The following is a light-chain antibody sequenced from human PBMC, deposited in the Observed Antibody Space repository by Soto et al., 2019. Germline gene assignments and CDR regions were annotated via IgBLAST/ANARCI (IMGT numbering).Light chain of an antibody. V-gene: IGKV3-11*01. CDR2: DAS. J-gene: IGKJ5*01. CDR1: QIIRDY. Sequence: EIVMTQSPATLSVSPGEIATLSCGASQIIRDYLAWYQQKPGQAPRLLIYDASNRATGIPARFSGSGSGTDFTLTISSLEPEDFAVYYCQQRSNWPPITFGQGTRLQI. CDR3: QQRSNWPPIT.